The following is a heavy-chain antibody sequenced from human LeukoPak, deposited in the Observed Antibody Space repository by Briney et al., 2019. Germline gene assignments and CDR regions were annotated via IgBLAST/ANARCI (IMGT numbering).Heavy chain of an antibody. CDR2: TNSDGSTT. Sequence: GGSLRLSCAASGFTFSSFWMHWVRQAPGKGLVWVSHTNSDGSTTDYADSVRGRFTISIDNAKNTLYLQMNSLTVEDTAVYYCARGHSGNFDYWGQGTLVTVSS. V-gene: IGHV3-74*01. J-gene: IGHJ4*02. CDR3: ARGHSGNFDY. D-gene: IGHD6-25*01. CDR1: GFTFSSFW.